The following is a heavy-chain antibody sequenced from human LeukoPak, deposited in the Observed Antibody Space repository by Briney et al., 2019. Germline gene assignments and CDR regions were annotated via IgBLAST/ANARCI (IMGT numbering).Heavy chain of an antibody. CDR3: ARTALGGDFEYYFDY. J-gene: IGHJ4*02. Sequence: GRSLRLSCAASGFTFSSYAMHWVRQAPGKGLEWVAVISYDGSNKYYADSVKGRFTISRDNSKNTLYLQMNSLGAEDTAVYYCARTALGGDFEYYFDYWGQGTLVTVSS. CDR2: ISYDGSNK. D-gene: IGHD4-17*01. CDR1: GFTFSSYA. V-gene: IGHV3-30-3*01.